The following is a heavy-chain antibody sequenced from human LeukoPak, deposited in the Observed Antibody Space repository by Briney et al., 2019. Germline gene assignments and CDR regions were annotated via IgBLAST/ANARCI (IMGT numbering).Heavy chain of an antibody. CDR1: GESLDSYY. D-gene: IGHD2-15*01. V-gene: IGHV4-34*01. Sequence: SETLSLTCAVYGESLDSYYWSWIRQPPGKGLEWIGEIYESGSTEYNPSLKSRVTISMVPSKQQFSLSLTSVTAADTAVYYCARGAWATRLGSWGLGTPVIVSS. J-gene: IGHJ4*02. CDR2: IYESGST. CDR3: ARGAWATRLGS.